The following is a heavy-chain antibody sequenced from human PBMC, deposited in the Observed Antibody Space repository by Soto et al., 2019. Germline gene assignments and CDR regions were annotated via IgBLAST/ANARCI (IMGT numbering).Heavy chain of an antibody. D-gene: IGHD2-15*01. V-gene: IGHV4-59*01. Sequence: PSETLSLTCTVSGGSISSYYWSWIRQPPGRGLEWIGYIYYSGSTNYNPSLKSRVTISVDTSKNQFSLKLSSVTAADTAVYYCARGPLGGYYFDYWGQGTLVTVSS. CDR1: GGSISSYY. J-gene: IGHJ4*02. CDR2: IYYSGST. CDR3: ARGPLGGYYFDY.